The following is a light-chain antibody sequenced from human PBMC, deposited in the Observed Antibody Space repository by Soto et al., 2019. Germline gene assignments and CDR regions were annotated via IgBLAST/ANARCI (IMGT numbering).Light chain of an antibody. CDR1: QSISSS. CDR3: QLSSTFPPT. Sequence: DIQMTQSPSSLSASVGDRDTITCRASQSISSSLNWYQQKPGRAPELLIFAASSLQTGVPSRFSGSGSVTNFTLNSITLQPENFAIYYWQLSSTFPPTYGPGTKV. CDR2: AAS. J-gene: IGKJ3*01. V-gene: IGKV1-39*01.